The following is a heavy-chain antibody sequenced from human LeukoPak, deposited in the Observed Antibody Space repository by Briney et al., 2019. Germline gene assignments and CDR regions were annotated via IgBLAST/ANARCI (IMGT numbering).Heavy chain of an antibody. Sequence: SPSETLSLTCTVSGDSISGFYWSWIRQPAGKGLQWIGRISTSGSTNYNPSLKSRVTMSVDRSTNEFSLTVRSVTAADTALYYCARGLPSYGDYVDYYFYMDVWGKGATVTVS. CDR3: ARGLPSYGDYVDYYFYMDV. CDR1: GDSISGFY. D-gene: IGHD4-17*01. V-gene: IGHV4-4*07. CDR2: ISTSGST. J-gene: IGHJ6*03.